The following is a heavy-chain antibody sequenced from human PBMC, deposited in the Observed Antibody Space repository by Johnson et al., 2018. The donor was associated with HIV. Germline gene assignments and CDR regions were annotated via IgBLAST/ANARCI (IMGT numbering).Heavy chain of an antibody. V-gene: IGHV3-30-3*01. J-gene: IGHJ3*02. CDR3: AKDGYSGYDDAFDI. CDR2: ISYDGSNK. Sequence: QVQLVESGGGVVQPGRSLRLSCAASGFTFSSYAMHWVRQAPGKGLEWVAVISYDGSNKYYADSVKGRFTISRDNSKNTLYLQMNSLRAEDTAVYYCAKDGYSGYDDAFDIWGQGTLVTVS. D-gene: IGHD5-12*01. CDR1: GFTFSSYA.